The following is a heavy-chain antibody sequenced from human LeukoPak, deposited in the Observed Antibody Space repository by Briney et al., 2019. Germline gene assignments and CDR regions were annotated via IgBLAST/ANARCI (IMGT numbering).Heavy chain of an antibody. CDR1: GYSFTSYW. CDR3: ARRSYCSSTSCYSSYYYYYGMDV. D-gene: IGHD2-2*01. CDR2: IYLGDSDT. V-gene: IGHV5-51*01. J-gene: IGHJ6*04. Sequence: GESLKISCKVSGYSFTSYWIGWVRQVPGKGLGWMGIIYLGDSDTRYSPSFQGQVTISADKSISTAYLQWSSRKASDTAMYYCARRSYCSSTSCYSSYYYYYGMDVWGKGTTVTVSS.